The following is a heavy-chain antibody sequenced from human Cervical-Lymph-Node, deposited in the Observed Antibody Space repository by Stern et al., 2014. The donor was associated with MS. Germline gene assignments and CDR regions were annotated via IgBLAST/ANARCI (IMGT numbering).Heavy chain of an antibody. D-gene: IGHD2-21*02. CDR2: ITPATGAT. J-gene: IGHJ4*02. CDR3: ARDLADCRYYFDS. CDR1: GYSFTDYY. V-gene: IGHV1-2*02. Sequence: VQLVQSGTDVKKPGASAKVSCEASGYSFTDYYIHWVRQAPGQGLEWMGWITPATGATTDAQNFQGRVTMTRDTSITTAYMILSRLSSDDTAVYYCARDLADCRYYFDSWGPGTLVTVSS.